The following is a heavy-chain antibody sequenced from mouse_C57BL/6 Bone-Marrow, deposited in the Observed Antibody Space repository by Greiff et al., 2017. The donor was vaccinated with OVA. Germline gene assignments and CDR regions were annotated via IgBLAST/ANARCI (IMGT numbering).Heavy chain of an antibody. CDR2: IYPRSGNT. D-gene: IGHD2-4*01. CDR3: ARGGIYYDYDAWFAY. Sequence: VQVVESGAELARPGASVKLSCKASGYTFTSYGISWVKQRTGQGLEWIGEIYPRSGNTYYNEKIKGKATLTADKSSSTAYMELRSLTSEDSAVYFCARGGIYYDYDAWFAYWGQGTLVTVSA. J-gene: IGHJ3*01. V-gene: IGHV1-81*01. CDR1: GYTFTSYG.